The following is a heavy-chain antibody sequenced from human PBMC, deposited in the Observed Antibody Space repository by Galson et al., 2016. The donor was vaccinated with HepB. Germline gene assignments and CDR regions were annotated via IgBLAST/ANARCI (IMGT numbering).Heavy chain of an antibody. Sequence: SLRLSCAASGFTFSRSCMHWVRQAPGKGLVWVSRINDDGSHNTYAASVKGRFTISRDNAKNTLYLQMNSLRAEDTAVYYCASASGSNVHFDSWGQGTLVTVSS. CDR2: INDDGSHN. V-gene: IGHV3-74*01. D-gene: IGHD1-26*01. CDR3: ASASGSNVHFDS. J-gene: IGHJ4*02. CDR1: GFTFSRSC.